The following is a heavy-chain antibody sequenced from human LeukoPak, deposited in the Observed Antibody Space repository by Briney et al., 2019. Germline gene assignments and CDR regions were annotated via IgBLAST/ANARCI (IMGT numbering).Heavy chain of an antibody. J-gene: IGHJ4*02. CDR3: ATYYSDSSAYVHYLDS. Sequence: PSETLSLTCTVSGGYISGFYWSWIRQPPEKGLEWIGYVHYSGSTNYNPSLKSRVIISVDSSKNQFSLKLSSVTAADTAVYYCATYYSDSSAYVHYLDSWGQGTLVTVFS. CDR2: VHYSGST. D-gene: IGHD3-22*01. CDR1: GGYISGFY. V-gene: IGHV4-59*03.